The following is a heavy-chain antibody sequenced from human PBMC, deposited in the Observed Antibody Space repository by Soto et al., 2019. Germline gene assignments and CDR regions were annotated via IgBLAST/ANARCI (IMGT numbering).Heavy chain of an antibody. Sequence: SETLSLTCTVSVGSIISGGYYWSWIRQHPGKGLEWIGYIYYSGSTYYNPSPKSRVTISVDTSKNQFSLKLSSVTAADTAVYYCASAVSSWSRTYYYYGMDVWGQGTTVTVSS. J-gene: IGHJ6*02. CDR1: VGSIISGGYY. CDR2: IYYSGST. CDR3: ASAVSSWSRTYYYYGMDV. V-gene: IGHV4-31*03. D-gene: IGHD6-13*01.